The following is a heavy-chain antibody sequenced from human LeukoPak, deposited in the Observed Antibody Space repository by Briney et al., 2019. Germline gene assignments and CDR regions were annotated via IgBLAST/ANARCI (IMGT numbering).Heavy chain of an antibody. CDR1: GFTFSGSA. Sequence: GGSLRLSCAASGFTFSGSAMHWVRQAPGKGLEWVAIISYDGSNKYYADSVKGRFTISRDNSKNTLYLQMNSLRAEDTAVYYCARVGRGYSFNVYYFDYWGQGTLVTVSS. CDR3: ARVGRGYSFNVYYFDY. CDR2: ISYDGSNK. V-gene: IGHV3-30*04. J-gene: IGHJ4*02. D-gene: IGHD5-18*01.